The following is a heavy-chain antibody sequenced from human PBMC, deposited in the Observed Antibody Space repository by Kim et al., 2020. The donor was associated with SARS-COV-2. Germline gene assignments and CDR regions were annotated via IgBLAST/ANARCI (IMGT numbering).Heavy chain of an antibody. D-gene: IGHD6-19*01. CDR3: ARDLYGSGWFNYFDP. CDR1: GFTFSVYH. V-gene: IGHV3-30*03. Sequence: GGSLRLSCVASGFTFSVYHMHWVRQTPGEGLEWLTMTSHDGIVTYYADSVKGRFTISRDNAQNTLYLEMNNLRPEDTAIYYCARDLYGSGWFNYFDPWGQGTLVTVSS. CDR2: TSHDGIVT. J-gene: IGHJ5*02.